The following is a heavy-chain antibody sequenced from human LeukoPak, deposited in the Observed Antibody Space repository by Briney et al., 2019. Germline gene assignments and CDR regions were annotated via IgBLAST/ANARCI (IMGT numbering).Heavy chain of an antibody. J-gene: IGHJ4*02. D-gene: IGHD6-13*01. CDR2: INHSGST. CDR3: ARGRGRHSSSWYYFDY. Sequence: SETLSLTCAVYGGSFSGYYWSWIRQPLGKGLEWIGEINHSGSTNYNPSLKSRVTISVDTSKNQFSLKLSSVTAADTAVYYCARGRGRHSSSWYYFDYWGQGTLVTVSS. V-gene: IGHV4-34*01. CDR1: GGSFSGYY.